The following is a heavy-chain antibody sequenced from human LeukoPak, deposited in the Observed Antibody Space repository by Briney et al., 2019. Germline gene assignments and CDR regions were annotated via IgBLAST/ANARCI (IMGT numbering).Heavy chain of an antibody. J-gene: IGHJ6*02. CDR2: INHSGST. CDR1: GGSFSGYY. D-gene: IGHD2-2*01. Sequence: SQTLSLTCAVYGGSFSGYYWSWIRKPPGKGLEWIGEINHSGSTNYNPSLKSRVTISVDTSKNQFSLKLSSVTVADTAVYYCARVEPAANFYYYYGMDVWGQGTTVTVSS. CDR3: ARVEPAANFYYYYGMDV. V-gene: IGHV4-34*01.